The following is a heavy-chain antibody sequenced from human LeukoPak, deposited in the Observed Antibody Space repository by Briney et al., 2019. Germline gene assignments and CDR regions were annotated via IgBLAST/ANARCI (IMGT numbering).Heavy chain of an antibody. V-gene: IGHV3-30*02. CDR2: IRYDGSNK. CDR3: RTYYYDSSGFYYFDY. J-gene: IGHJ4*02. D-gene: IGHD3-22*01. Sequence: PGGSLRLSCAASGFTFSSYGMHWVRQAPGKGLEWVAFIRYDGSNKYYADSVKGRFTISRDNSKNTLYLQMNSLRAEDTAVYYCRTYYYDSSGFYYFDYWGQGTLVTVSS. CDR1: GFTFSSYG.